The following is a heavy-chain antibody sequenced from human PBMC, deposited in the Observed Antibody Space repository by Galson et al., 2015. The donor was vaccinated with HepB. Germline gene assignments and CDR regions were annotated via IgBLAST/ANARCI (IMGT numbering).Heavy chain of an antibody. J-gene: IGHJ6*02. CDR2: TSVSGGST. V-gene: IGHV3-23*01. CDR1: GFTFSSSA. Sequence: SLRLSCAASGFTFSSSAMSWVRQAPGKGLEWVSATSVSGGSTYYAESVKGRFTISRDNSKNTVYLQMSSLRDEDTAVYYCVKEWCSAWPPVSGGDYYYGMDVWGQGTPVTVSS. CDR3: VKEWCSAWPPVSGGDYYYGMDV. D-gene: IGHD6-19*01.